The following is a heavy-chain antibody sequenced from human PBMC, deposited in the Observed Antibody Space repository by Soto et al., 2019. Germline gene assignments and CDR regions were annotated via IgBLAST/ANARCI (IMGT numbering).Heavy chain of an antibody. J-gene: IGHJ4*02. Sequence: QVQLVQSGAEVKKPGASVKVSCKASGYTFTSYGISWVRQAPGQGLEWMGWISAYNGNTNYAQKLQGRVTMTTDTSTSTAYMELRSLRSDDTAVYYCARSYYYGSWSYYMEEGYFDYWGQGTLVTVSS. CDR3: ARSYYYGSWSYYMEEGYFDY. V-gene: IGHV1-18*01. CDR2: ISAYNGNT. D-gene: IGHD3-10*01. CDR1: GYTFTSYG.